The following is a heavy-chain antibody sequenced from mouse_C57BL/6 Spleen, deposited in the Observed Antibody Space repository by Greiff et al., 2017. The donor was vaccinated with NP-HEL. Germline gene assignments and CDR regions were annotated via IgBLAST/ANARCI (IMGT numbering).Heavy chain of an antibody. CDR1: GFTFSDAW. CDR2: IRNKANNHAT. Sequence: EVQVVESGGGLVQPGGSMKLSCAASGFTFSDAWMDWVRQSPEKGLEWVAEIRNKANNHATYYAESVKGRFTISRDDSKSSVYLQMNSLRAEDTGIYYCTRSPFTTVVNWYFDVWGTGTTVTVSS. J-gene: IGHJ1*03. V-gene: IGHV6-6*01. D-gene: IGHD1-1*01. CDR3: TRSPFTTVVNWYFDV.